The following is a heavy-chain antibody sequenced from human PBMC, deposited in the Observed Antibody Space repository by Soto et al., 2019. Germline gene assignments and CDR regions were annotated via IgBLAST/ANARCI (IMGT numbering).Heavy chain of an antibody. Sequence: QLQLQESRPGLVKPSQTLSLACTVSGGSFSSGGYYWSWIRQLPGKGLEWIGYIYYSGSTYYNPSLKSRFTISLDTSKNQFSLKLSSVTAADTAVYYCARATSFSGHHGYWGQGTLVTVSS. CDR1: GGSFSSGGYY. V-gene: IGHV4-31*03. CDR3: ARATSFSGHHGY. J-gene: IGHJ4*02. D-gene: IGHD2-8*02. CDR2: IYYSGST.